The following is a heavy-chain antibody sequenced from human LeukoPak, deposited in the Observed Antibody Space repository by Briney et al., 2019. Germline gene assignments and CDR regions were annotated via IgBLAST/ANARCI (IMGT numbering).Heavy chain of an antibody. CDR3: ARQSSHDYGMDV. CDR2: IIPIFGTA. Sequence: GASVKVSCKASGYTFTSYAMNWVRQAPGQGLEWMGGIIPIFGTANYAQKFQGRVTITADESTSTAYMELSSLRSEDTAVYYCARQSSHDYGMDVWGQGTTVTVSS. J-gene: IGHJ6*02. CDR1: GYTFTSYA. V-gene: IGHV1-69*13.